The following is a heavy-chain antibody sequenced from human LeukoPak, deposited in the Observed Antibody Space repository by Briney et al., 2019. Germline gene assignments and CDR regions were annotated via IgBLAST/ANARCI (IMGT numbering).Heavy chain of an antibody. V-gene: IGHV1-2*02. CDR3: ARVKSAAGYYYYMDV. J-gene: IGHJ6*03. CDR1: GYTFTDYY. D-gene: IGHD6-13*01. Sequence: GASVKVSCKASGYTFTDYYMHWVRQAPGQGLEWMGWINPNSGGTNYAQKFQGRVTMTRDTSISTAYMELSRLRSDDTAVYYCARVKSAAGYYYYMDVWGKGTTVTVSS. CDR2: INPNSGGT.